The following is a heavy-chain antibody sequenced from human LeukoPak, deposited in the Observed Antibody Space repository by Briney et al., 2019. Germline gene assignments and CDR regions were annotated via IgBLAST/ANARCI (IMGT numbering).Heavy chain of an antibody. J-gene: IGHJ4*02. CDR2: MNPNSGYT. CDR1: GYTFTSYG. CDR3: ARNYLGLSY. V-gene: IGHV1-8*02. D-gene: IGHD7-27*01. Sequence: GASVKVSCKASGYTFTSYGIIWVRQATGQGLEWMGWMNPNSGYTGSAQKFQGRVTMTSDTSISTAYMELSSLTSEDTAVYYCARNYLGLSYWGQGSLVTVSS.